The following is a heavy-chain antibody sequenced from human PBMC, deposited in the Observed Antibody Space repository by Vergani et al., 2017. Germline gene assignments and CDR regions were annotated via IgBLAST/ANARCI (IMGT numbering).Heavy chain of an antibody. CDR3: AREGLSSSLGYYYYYMDV. CDR2: ISYDGSNK. J-gene: IGHJ6*03. D-gene: IGHD6-6*01. CDR1: GFTFSSYA. Sequence: VQLLESGGDLVQPGGSLRLSCAASGFTFSSYAMHWVRQAPGKGLEWVAVISYDGSNKYYADSVKGRFTISRDNSKNTLYLQMNSLRAEDTAVYYCAREGLSSSLGYYYYYMDVWGKGTTVTVSS. V-gene: IGHV3-30-3*01.